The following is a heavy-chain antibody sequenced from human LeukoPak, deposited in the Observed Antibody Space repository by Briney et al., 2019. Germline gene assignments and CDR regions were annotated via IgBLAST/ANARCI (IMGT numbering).Heavy chain of an antibody. V-gene: IGHV1-69*04. CDR1: GGTFSSYA. CDR2: IIPILGIA. Sequence: ASVKVSCKASGGTFSSYAISWVRQAPGQGLEWMGRIIPILGIANYAQKFQGRVTITADKSTSTAYMELSSLRSEDTAVYYCAISTVTDYYYYGMDVWGQGTTVTVSS. D-gene: IGHD4-11*01. CDR3: AISTVTDYYYYGMDV. J-gene: IGHJ6*02.